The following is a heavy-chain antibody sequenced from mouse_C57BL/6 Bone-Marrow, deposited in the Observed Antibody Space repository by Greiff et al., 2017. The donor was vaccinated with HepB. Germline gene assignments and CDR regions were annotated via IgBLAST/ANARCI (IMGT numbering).Heavy chain of an antibody. Sequence: EVQLQQSGPELVKPGASVKISCKASGYTFTDYYMNWVKQSHGKSLEWIGDINPNNGGTSYNEKFKGKATLTVDKSSSTAYMELRSLTSEDSAVYYCARGSYDYVYAMDYWGQGTSVTVS. CDR2: INPNNGGT. V-gene: IGHV1-26*01. D-gene: IGHD2-4*01. CDR3: ARGSYDYVYAMDY. CDR1: GYTFTDYY. J-gene: IGHJ4*01.